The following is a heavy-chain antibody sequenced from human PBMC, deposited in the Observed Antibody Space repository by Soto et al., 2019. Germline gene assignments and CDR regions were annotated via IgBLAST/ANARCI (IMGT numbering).Heavy chain of an antibody. D-gene: IGHD4-17*01. J-gene: IGHJ4*02. V-gene: IGHV4-4*02. CDR3: ARGPTEAAPPYYGDYFDY. Sequence: PSETLSLTCAVSSGSISSSNWWSWVRQPPGKGLEWIGEIYHSGSTNYNPSLKSRVTISVDKSKNQFSLKLSSVTAADTAVYYCARGPTEAAPPYYGDYFDYWGQGTLVTVSS. CDR2: IYHSGST. CDR1: SGSISSSNW.